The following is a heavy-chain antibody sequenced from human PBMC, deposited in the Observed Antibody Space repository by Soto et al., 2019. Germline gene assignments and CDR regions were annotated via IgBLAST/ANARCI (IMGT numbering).Heavy chain of an antibody. CDR1: GGTFSSYT. Sequence: ASVKVSCKASGGTFSSYTISWVRQAPGQGLEWMGRIIPILGIANYAQKFQGRVTITADKSTSTAYMELSSLRSEDTAVYYCARARVAAARRDAFDIWGQGTMVTVSS. CDR2: IIPILGIA. V-gene: IGHV1-69*02. CDR3: ARARVAAARRDAFDI. J-gene: IGHJ3*02. D-gene: IGHD6-13*01.